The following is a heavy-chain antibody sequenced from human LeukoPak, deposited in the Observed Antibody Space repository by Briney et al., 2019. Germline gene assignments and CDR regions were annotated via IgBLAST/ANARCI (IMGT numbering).Heavy chain of an antibody. V-gene: IGHV4-39*07. CDR2: IYYSGTT. CDR1: GASISTSSEY. Sequence: SETLSLTCTVSGASISTSSEYWGWIRQPPGKGLEWIGSIYYSGTTHYNPALESQVTISIDTSKNHFSLKLTSVTAADTAVYFCARVRAAAIAFWGQGTLVTVSS. D-gene: IGHD6-13*01. J-gene: IGHJ4*02. CDR3: ARVRAAAIAF.